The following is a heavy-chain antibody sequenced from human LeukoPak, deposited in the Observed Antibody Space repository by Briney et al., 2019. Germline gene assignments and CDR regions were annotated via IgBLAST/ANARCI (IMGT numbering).Heavy chain of an antibody. J-gene: IGHJ5*02. CDR2: INPSGGST. CDR1: GYTFTSYY. D-gene: IGHD3-10*01. Sequence: GASVKVSCKASGYTFTSYYMHWVRQAPGQGPEWMGIINPSGGSTSYAQKFQGRVTMTRDTSTSTVYMELSSLRSEDTAVYYCAKSSPHGSGSYYSAYNWFDPWGQGTLVTVSS. V-gene: IGHV1-46*03. CDR3: AKSSPHGSGSYYSAYNWFDP.